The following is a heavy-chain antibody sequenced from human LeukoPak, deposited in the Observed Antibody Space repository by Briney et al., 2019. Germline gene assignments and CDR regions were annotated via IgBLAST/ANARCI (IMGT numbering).Heavy chain of an antibody. V-gene: IGHV4-34*01. D-gene: IGHD3-22*01. CDR1: GFTFSNAW. CDR3: ASLYYYDSSGS. CDR2: INHSGST. J-gene: IGHJ5*02. Sequence: KSGGSLRLSCAASGFTFSNAWMSWVSQAPGKGLEWIGEINHSGSTNYNPSLKSRVTISVDTSKNQFSLKLSSVTAADTAVYYCASLYYYDSSGSWGQGTLVTVSS.